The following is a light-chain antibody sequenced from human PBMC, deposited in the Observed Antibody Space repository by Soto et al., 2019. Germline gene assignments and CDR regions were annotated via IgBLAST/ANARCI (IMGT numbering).Light chain of an antibody. V-gene: IGKV1-5*01. CDR1: QSISSW. Sequence: DIQMTQSPSTLSASVGDRVTITCRASQSISSWLAWYQQKPGKAPNLLIYGASSLQSGVPSRFSGSGSGTEFTLTINSLQPDDFATYYCQQYNSDSGTFGQGTKVEI. CDR2: GAS. J-gene: IGKJ1*01. CDR3: QQYNSDSGT.